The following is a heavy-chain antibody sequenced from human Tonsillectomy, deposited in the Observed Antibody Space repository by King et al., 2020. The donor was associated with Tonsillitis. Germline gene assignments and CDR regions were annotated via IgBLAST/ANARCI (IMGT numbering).Heavy chain of an antibody. Sequence: VQLVESGGGVVQPGRSLRLSWAASGFNLSRFAMHWVRQAPGKGLEWVAVISYDGNNKYYADSAKGRFTIFRDNSKNTLYRQMSSLRAEDTAIYYCVRGGSSGWYLGNYFDPWGQGTLVTVSS. D-gene: IGHD6-19*01. CDR2: ISYDGNNK. V-gene: IGHV3-30-3*01. J-gene: IGHJ5*02. CDR3: VRGGSSGWYLGNYFDP. CDR1: GFNLSRFA.